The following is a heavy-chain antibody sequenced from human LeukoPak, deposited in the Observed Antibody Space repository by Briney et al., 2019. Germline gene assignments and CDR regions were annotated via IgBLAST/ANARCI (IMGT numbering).Heavy chain of an antibody. J-gene: IGHJ3*02. CDR2: ISGSGGST. D-gene: IGHD3-22*01. V-gene: IGHV3-23*01. Sequence: GGSLRLSCAASGFTFSSYDMSWVRQAPGKGLEWVSAISGSGGSTYYADSVKGRFTISRDNSKNTLYLQMNSLRAEDTAVYYCAKGSAIVVVNDAFDIWGQGTMVTVSS. CDR1: GFTFSSYD. CDR3: AKGSAIVVVNDAFDI.